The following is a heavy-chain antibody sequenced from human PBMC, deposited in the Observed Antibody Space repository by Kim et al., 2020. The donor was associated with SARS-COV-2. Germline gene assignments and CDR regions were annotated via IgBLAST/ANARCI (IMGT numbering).Heavy chain of an antibody. CDR1: GFMFSNYA. Sequence: GGSLRLSCAASGFMFSNYAMSWVRQAPGKGLEWVSTINEGGGFTQYADSVKGRVTISRDNFKNTVSLQMNSLRVEDTAIYYCAKVKGSYGSRPKHYNWFDPWGQGTRVTVFS. J-gene: IGHJ5*02. CDR3: AKVKGSYGSRPKHYNWFDP. D-gene: IGHD3-10*01. V-gene: IGHV3-23*01. CDR2: INEGGGFT.